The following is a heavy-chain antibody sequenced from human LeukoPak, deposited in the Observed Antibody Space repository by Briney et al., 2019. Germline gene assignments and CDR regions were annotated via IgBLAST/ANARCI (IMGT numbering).Heavy chain of an antibody. CDR2: INHSGST. Sequence: PSETLSLTCTVSGGSISSSSYYWGWIRQPPGKGLEWIGEINHSGSTNYNPSLKSRVTISVDTSKNQFSLKLSSVTAADTAVYYCARGHELELRSGDILTGFKFDYWGQGTLVTVSS. CDR1: GGSISSSSYY. CDR3: ARGHELELRSGDILTGFKFDY. V-gene: IGHV4-39*07. J-gene: IGHJ4*02. D-gene: IGHD3-9*01.